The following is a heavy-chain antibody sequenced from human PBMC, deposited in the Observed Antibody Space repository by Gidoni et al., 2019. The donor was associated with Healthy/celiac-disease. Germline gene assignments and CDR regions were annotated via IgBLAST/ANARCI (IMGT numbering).Heavy chain of an antibody. CDR2: ISAYNGNT. CDR1: GYTFTSYG. CDR3: ARRYYYDSSGYAFDI. D-gene: IGHD3-22*01. J-gene: IGHJ3*02. V-gene: IGHV1-18*04. Sequence: QVQLVQSGAEVKKPGASVKVSCKASGYTFTSYGISWVRQAPGQGLELMGWISAYNGNTNYAQKLQGRVTMTTDTSKSIAYMELRSLRSDDAAVYYCARRYYYDSSGYAFDIWGQGTMVTVSS.